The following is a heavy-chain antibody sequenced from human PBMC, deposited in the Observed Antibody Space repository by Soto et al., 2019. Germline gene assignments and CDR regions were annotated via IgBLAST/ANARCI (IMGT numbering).Heavy chain of an antibody. J-gene: IGHJ3*02. D-gene: IGHD3-22*01. Sequence: SETLSLTCTVSGGSIRSSSYYWGWIRQPPGKGLEWIGSIYYSGSTYYNPSLKSRVTISVDTSKNQFSLKLSSVTAADTAVYYCARHLAYYYDSSGYHDAFDIWGQGTMVTVSS. V-gene: IGHV4-39*01. CDR2: IYYSGST. CDR3: ARHLAYYYDSSGYHDAFDI. CDR1: GGSIRSSSYY.